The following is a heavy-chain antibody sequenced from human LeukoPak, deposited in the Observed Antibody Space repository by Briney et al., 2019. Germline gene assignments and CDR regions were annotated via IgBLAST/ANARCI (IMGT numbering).Heavy chain of an antibody. V-gene: IGHV3-48*01. D-gene: IGHD4-17*01. CDR2: ISSSSSTI. CDR1: GFTFSTYS. CDR3: AKDDDYGDYDGSWYFDL. J-gene: IGHJ2*01. Sequence: GGSLRLSCAASGFTFSTYSMNWVRQAPGKGLEWVSYISSSSSTIYYADSVKGRFTISRDNSKNTLYLQMNSLRAKDTAVYYCAKDDDYGDYDGSWYFDLWGRGTLVTVSS.